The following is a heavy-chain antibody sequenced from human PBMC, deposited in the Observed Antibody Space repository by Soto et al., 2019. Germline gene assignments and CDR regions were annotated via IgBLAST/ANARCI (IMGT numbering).Heavy chain of an antibody. D-gene: IGHD2-2*01. Sequence: GGSLRLSCAASGFTFSSYGMHWVRQAPGKGLEWVAVIWYDGSNKYYADSVKGRFTIPRDSSKNTLYLQMNSLRAEDTAVYYCAKGYQLLREGMDVRGQGTTVTVSS. CDR3: AKGYQLLREGMDV. CDR1: GFTFSSYG. CDR2: IWYDGSNK. J-gene: IGHJ6*02. V-gene: IGHV3-33*06.